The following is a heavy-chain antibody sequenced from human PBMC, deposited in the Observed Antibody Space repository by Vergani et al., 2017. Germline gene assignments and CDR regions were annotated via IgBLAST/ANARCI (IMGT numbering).Heavy chain of an antibody. J-gene: IGHJ3*02. Sequence: QLQLQESGPRLVKPSETLSLTCSLSGMSISNNNYYWGWIRQPPGEGLEWIGSIYDRRNNNYSPSLKSRVSISVDTSKNQFSLNLTSVTAADTAVYYCAGHLRQLARNDVFDIWCHGTLVTVSA. D-gene: IGHD6-6*01. CDR3: AGHLRQLARNDVFDI. CDR1: GMSISNNNYY. CDR2: IYDRRNN. V-gene: IGHV4-39*01.